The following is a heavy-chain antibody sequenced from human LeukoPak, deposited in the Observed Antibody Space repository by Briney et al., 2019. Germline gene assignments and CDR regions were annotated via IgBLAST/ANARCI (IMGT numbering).Heavy chain of an antibody. CDR2: IKQDGSEK. CDR1: GFTFGDYA. J-gene: IGHJ3*02. V-gene: IGHV3-7*01. D-gene: IGHD3-16*01. CDR3: ARDNDADAFGI. Sequence: GGSLRLSCTASGFTFGDYAMSWVRQAPGKGLEWVANIKQDGSEKYYVDSVKGRFTISRDNAKNSLYLQMNSLRAEDTAVYYCARDNDADAFGIWGQGTMVTVSS.